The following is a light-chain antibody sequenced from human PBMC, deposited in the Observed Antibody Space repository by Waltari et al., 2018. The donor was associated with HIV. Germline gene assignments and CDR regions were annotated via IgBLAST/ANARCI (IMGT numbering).Light chain of an antibody. CDR2: DAS. CDR1: QDITKY. CDR3: QQYDNLPYS. V-gene: IGKV1-33*01. Sequence: TQSPSSLSASIGDRVTITCQASQDITKYLNWYIQKPGKAPKLLIYDASRLEPGVPSRFSGSGSGAEFSFTISSLQPEDIGTYYCQQYDNLPYSFGQGTKVDIK. J-gene: IGKJ2*03.